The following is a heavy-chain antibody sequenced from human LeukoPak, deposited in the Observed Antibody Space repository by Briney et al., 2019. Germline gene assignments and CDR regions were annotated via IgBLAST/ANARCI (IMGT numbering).Heavy chain of an antibody. Sequence: GGSLRLSCAASGFTFSSYAMHWVRQAPGKGLEWVAVISYDGSNKYYADSVKGRFTISRDNSKNTLYLQMNSLRAEDTAVYYCARGEYDFWSGRLRDYNWFDPWGQGTLVTVSS. V-gene: IGHV3-30-3*01. CDR2: ISYDGSNK. D-gene: IGHD3-3*01. J-gene: IGHJ5*02. CDR1: GFTFSSYA. CDR3: ARGEYDFWSGRLRDYNWFDP.